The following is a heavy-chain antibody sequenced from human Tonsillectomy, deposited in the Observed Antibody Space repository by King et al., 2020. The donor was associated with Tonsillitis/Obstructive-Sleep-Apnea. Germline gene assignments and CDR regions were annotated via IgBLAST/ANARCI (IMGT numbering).Heavy chain of an antibody. D-gene: IGHD6-13*01. J-gene: IGHJ6*03. CDR1: GGSFSGNY. CDR3: ARGSAAAANYYMDV. CDR2: INHSGRT. Sequence: VQLPQWGAGLLKPSETLSLPCAVYGGSFSGNYWSWIRQPPGKGLEWIGEINHSGRTNHNPSLKSRVTISVDTSKNQFSLKLSSVTAADTAVYYCARGSAAAANYYMDVWDKGTTVTVSS. V-gene: IGHV4-34*01.